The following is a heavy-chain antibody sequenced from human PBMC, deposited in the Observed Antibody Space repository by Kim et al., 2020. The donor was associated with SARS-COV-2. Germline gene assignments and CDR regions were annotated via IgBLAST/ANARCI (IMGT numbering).Heavy chain of an antibody. D-gene: IGHD7-27*01. CDR1: GGSISSSSYY. V-gene: IGHV4-39*01. CDR3: ASRTGDTPFDY. Sequence: SETLSLTCTVSGGSISSSSYYWGWIRQPPGKGLEWIGSIYYSGSTYYNPSLKSRVTISVDTSKNQFSLKLSSVTAADTAVYYCASRTGDTPFDYWGQGTLVTVSS. CDR2: IYYSGST. J-gene: IGHJ4*02.